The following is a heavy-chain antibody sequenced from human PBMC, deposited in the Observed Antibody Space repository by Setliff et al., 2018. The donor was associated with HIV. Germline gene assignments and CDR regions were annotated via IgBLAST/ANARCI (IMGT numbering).Heavy chain of an antibody. CDR3: ARVPFGSGSYYLDF. Sequence: SETLSLTCTVSGASVSSDDYYWSWIRQPPGKGLEWIGYIYYSGDTYYNATLQSRATILLDTSKNQFFLTLTSVTAADTAVYFCARVPFGSGSYYLDFWGQGTLVTVSS. CDR2: IYYSGDT. J-gene: IGHJ4*02. CDR1: GASVSSDDYY. D-gene: IGHD3-10*01. V-gene: IGHV4-30-4*01.